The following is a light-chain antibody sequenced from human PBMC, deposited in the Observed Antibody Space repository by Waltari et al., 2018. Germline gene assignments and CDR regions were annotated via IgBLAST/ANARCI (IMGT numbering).Light chain of an antibody. CDR3: CSYAGDGIVM. Sequence: QSALTQPPSVSGSPGQSLTISCTATSTNIRNYNLVSWYQTHPGKAPKLIIYEVNKWPSGISSRFSGSKSGNTASRTISGRQAEDEADYYCCSYAGDGIVMFGGGTKL. V-gene: IGLV2-23*02. CDR1: STNIRNYNL. J-gene: IGLJ3*02. CDR2: EVN.